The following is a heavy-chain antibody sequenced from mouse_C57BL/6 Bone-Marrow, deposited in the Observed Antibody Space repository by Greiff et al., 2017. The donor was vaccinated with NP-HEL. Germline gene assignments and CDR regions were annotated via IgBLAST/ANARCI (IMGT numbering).Heavy chain of an antibody. D-gene: IGHD2-4*01. J-gene: IGHJ3*01. V-gene: IGHV1-26*01. CDR1: GYTFTDYY. CDR3: ARAIYYDLDGAY. Sequence: EVQLQQSGPELVKPGASVKISCKASGYTFTDYYMNWVKQSHGKSLEWIGDINPNNGGTSYNQKFKGKATLTVDKSSSTAYMELRSLTSEDSAVYYCARAIYYDLDGAYWGQGTLVTVSA. CDR2: INPNNGGT.